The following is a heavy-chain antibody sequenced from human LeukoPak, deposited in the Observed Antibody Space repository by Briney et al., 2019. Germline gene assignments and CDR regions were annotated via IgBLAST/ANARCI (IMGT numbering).Heavy chain of an antibody. CDR2: IYPGDSDT. CDR3: ARRVMTSQWAFHY. D-gene: IGHD2-21*01. J-gene: IGHJ4*02. V-gene: IGHV5-51*01. CDR1: GYSFTTYW. Sequence: GESLKISCKGSGYSFTTYWIGWVRQMPGKGLEWMGIIYPGDSDTRYSPSFQGQVTMSADKSINTAYLQWCSLKASDTAICYCARRVMTSQWAFHYWGQGTLVTVSS.